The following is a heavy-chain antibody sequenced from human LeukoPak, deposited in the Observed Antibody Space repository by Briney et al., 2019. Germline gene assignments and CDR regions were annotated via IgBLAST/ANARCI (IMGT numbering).Heavy chain of an antibody. CDR1: GGTFSSYA. V-gene: IGHV1-69*13. CDR3: ARELEYSSSHTKPYYYYGMDV. CDR2: IIPIFGTA. Sequence: SVKVSCKASGGTFSSYAINWVRQAPGQGLEWMGGIIPIFGTANYAQKFQGRVTITADESTSTAYMELSSLRSEDTAVYYCARELEYSSSHTKPYYYYGMDVWGQGTTVTVSS. D-gene: IGHD6-6*01. J-gene: IGHJ6*02.